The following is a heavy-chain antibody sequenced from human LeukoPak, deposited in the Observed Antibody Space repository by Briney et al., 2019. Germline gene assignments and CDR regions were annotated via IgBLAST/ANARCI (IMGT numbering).Heavy chain of an antibody. D-gene: IGHD1-26*01. CDR2: IKDDGSET. V-gene: IGHV3-7*01. CDR1: GLTFRDYW. CDR3: ARDGYSGSYGFDY. J-gene: IGHJ4*02. Sequence: GGSLRLSCAVSGLTFRDYWMSWVRQAPGKGLEWVANIKDDGSETYYVDSVKGRFTISRDNTKNSLYLQMNSLRAEDTAVYYCARDGYSGSYGFDYWGQGTLVTVSS.